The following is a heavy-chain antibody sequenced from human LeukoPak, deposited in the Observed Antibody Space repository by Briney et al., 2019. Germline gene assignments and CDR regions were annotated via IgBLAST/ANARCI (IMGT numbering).Heavy chain of an antibody. J-gene: IGHJ4*02. V-gene: IGHV4-59*12. Sequence: SETLSLTCTVSGGSISSYYWSWIRQPPGKGLEWIGYFYYSGSSNYNPSLKSRVTISVDTSKNQFSLKLSSVTAADTAVYYCARGTRIVGAKHWGQGTLVTVSS. CDR2: FYYSGSS. D-gene: IGHD1-26*01. CDR1: GGSISSYY. CDR3: ARGTRIVGAKH.